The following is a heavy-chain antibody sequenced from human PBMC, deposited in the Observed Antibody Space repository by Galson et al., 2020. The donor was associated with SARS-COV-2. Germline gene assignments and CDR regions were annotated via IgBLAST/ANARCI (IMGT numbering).Heavy chain of an antibody. CDR2: ISYDGSEK. Sequence: GESLKISCAASGFTFSNYFLHWVRQAPGKGLEWVAAISYDGSEKLYAGSVKGRITISRDNSRNTLYLQMDSLRPEDTAIYYCARDTPERELEYWGQGTLVTVSS. CDR3: ARDTPERELEY. CDR1: GFTFSNYF. V-gene: IGHV3-30*03. J-gene: IGHJ4*02. D-gene: IGHD1-1*01.